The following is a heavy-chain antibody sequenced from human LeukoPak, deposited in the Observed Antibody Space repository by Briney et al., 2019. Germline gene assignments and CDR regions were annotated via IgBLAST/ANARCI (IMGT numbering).Heavy chain of an antibody. D-gene: IGHD4-23*01. V-gene: IGHV4-4*02. CDR3: ARDAPDYGGNSRFDY. CDR2: IYHSGST. Sequence: SGTLSLTCAVSGGSISSSNWWSWVRQPPGKGLEWIGEIYHSGSTNYNPSLKSRVTISVDKSKNQFSLKLSSVTAADTAVYYCARDAPDYGGNSRFDYWGQGTLVTVSS. J-gene: IGHJ4*02. CDR1: GGSISSSNW.